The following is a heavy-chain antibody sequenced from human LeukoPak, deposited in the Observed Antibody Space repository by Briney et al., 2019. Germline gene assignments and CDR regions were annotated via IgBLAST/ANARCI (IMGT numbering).Heavy chain of an antibody. CDR3: IVFGDSNH. J-gene: IGHJ5*02. V-gene: IGHV3-23*05. Sequence: GGSLRLSCAASGFTFSSYAMSWVRQAPGKGLEWVSAIHTSGDTCYADSVKGRFTISRDTSKNTLYLQINSLRVEDTAVYYCIVFGDSNHWGRGTLVTVSS. CDR1: GFTFSSYA. D-gene: IGHD4-17*01. CDR2: IHTSGDT.